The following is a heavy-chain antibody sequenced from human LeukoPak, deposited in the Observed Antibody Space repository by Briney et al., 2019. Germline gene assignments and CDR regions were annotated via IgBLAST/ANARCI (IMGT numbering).Heavy chain of an antibody. CDR1: GFTFRTYA. Sequence: GSLRLSCVASGFTFRTYAMSWVRQAPGKGLEWVSVISDTGTSKYYADSVKGRFTISRANSKNTVFLQMNSLRAEDSAVYYCAKGAGDYCSGGRCYPFDYWGQGTPVTVSS. CDR2: ISDTGTSK. D-gene: IGHD2-15*01. CDR3: AKGAGDYCSGGRCYPFDY. V-gene: IGHV3-23*01. J-gene: IGHJ4*02.